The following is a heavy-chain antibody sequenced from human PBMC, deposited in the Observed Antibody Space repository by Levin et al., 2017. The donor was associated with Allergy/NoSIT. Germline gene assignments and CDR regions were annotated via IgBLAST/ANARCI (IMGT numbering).Heavy chain of an antibody. V-gene: IGHV4-30-4*01. CDR3: ARGKGYDFWSGYRHSSFDY. CDR1: GGSISSGDYY. CDR2: IYYSGST. D-gene: IGHD3-3*01. J-gene: IGHJ4*02. Sequence: SCTVSGGSISSGDYYWSWIRQPPGKGLEWIGYIYYSGSTYYNPSLKSRVTISVDTSKNQFSLKLSSVTAADTAVYYCARGKGYDFWSGYRHSSFDYWGQGTLVTVSS.